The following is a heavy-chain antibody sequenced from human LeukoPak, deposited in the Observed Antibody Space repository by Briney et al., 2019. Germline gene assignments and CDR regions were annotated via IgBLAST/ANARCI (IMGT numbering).Heavy chain of an antibody. Sequence: ASVKVSCKASGYTFTSYYMHWVRQAPGQGLEWMGIINPSGGSTSYAQKFQGRVTMTRDMSTSTVYMELSSLRSEDTAVYYCARGPNYYDGSGYYHSAYYMDVWGKGTTVTVSS. J-gene: IGHJ6*03. CDR2: INPSGGST. CDR1: GYTFTSYY. CDR3: ARGPNYYDGSGYYHSAYYMDV. V-gene: IGHV1-46*01. D-gene: IGHD3-22*01.